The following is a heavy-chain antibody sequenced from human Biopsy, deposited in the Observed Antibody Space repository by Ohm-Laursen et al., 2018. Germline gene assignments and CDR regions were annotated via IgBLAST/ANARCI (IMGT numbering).Heavy chain of an antibody. CDR1: GFNFSIYG. D-gene: IGHD3-16*01. CDR3: ANSIVPIYYDVTGEGAFDV. V-gene: IGHV3-30*18. J-gene: IGHJ3*01. Sequence: SLRLSCSASGFNFSIYGMHWVRQAPGKGLEWVAVTSYDGNKKYFADSVKGRFTISRDNSKSTLCLQMNSLRAEDTAVYYCANSIVPIYYDVTGEGAFDVWGQGTMVTVSS. CDR2: TSYDGNKK.